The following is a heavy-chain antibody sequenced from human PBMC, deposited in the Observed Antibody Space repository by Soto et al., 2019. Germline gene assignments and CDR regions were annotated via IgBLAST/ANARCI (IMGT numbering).Heavy chain of an antibody. D-gene: IGHD2-2*01. CDR1: GGTISSSNY. CDR2: INHSGST. CDR3: ARGRYCSSTSCSYLNWFDP. Sequence: SETLSLTSAVSGGTISSSNYWSWIRQPPGKGLEWIGEINHSGSTNYNPSLKSRVTISVDTSKNQFSLKLSSVTAADTAVYYCARGRYCSSTSCSYLNWFDPWGQGTLVTVSS. V-gene: IGHV4-4*02. J-gene: IGHJ5*02.